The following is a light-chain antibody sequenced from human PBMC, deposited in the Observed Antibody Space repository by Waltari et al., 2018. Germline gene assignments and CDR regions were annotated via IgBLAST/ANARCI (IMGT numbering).Light chain of an antibody. CDR3: QQLDSYPLT. CDR1: QGISNY. Sequence: HFAKSPSIRSASLAGSVPCTCRASQGISNYLAWYQQKPGKAPNLLIYAASTLESGVPSRFSGSGSGTEFTLTISSLQPEDFATYYCQQLDSYPLTFGQGTRLEI. J-gene: IGKJ5*01. V-gene: IGKV1-9*01. CDR2: AAS.